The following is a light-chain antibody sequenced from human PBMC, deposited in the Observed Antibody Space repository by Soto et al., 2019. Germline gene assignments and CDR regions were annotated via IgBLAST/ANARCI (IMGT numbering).Light chain of an antibody. CDR3: CSLDGRCSSWV. V-gene: IGLV2-23*02. J-gene: IGLJ3*02. CDR1: SSNIGSYTR. Sequence: QSALTQPASVSRSPGQSITIPCAGASSNIGSYTRVSWYQQHPGKVPKLMICEVSKRPSGVPDGFSGSKSGNPAPLTISGLEAEDEVDYYCCSLDGRCSSWVFGGGTKVTVL. CDR2: EVS.